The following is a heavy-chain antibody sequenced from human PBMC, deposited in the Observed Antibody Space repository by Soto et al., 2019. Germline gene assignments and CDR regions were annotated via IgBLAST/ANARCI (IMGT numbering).Heavy chain of an antibody. Sequence: RLSCAASGFTFSSYAMSWVRQAPGKGLEWVSAISGSGGSTYYADSVKGRFTISRDNSKNTLYLQMNSLRAEDTAVYYCAKAGGQYSSGWYYYYYGMDVWGQGTTVTVSS. CDR2: ISGSGGST. J-gene: IGHJ6*02. V-gene: IGHV3-23*01. CDR1: GFTFSSYA. CDR3: AKAGGQYSSGWYYYYYGMDV. D-gene: IGHD6-19*01.